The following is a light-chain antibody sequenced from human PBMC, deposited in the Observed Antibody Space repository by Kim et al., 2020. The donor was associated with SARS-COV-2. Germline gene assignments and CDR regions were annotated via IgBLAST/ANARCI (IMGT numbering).Light chain of an antibody. V-gene: IGKV3-20*01. CDR2: GAS. CDR1: QTVHNSY. J-gene: IGKJ4*01. Sequence: LSPEERATLACRASQTVHNSYLAWYQQKTGQAPRLLIHGASMRATGIPDRVSGSESGTDFTLIISRLEPEDFAVYYCQQYGSPPVAFGGGTKLEI. CDR3: QQYGSPPVA.